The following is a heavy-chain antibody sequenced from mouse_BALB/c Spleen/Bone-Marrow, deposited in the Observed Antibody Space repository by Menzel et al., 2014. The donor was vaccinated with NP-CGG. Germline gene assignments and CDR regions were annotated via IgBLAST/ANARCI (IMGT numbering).Heavy chain of an antibody. J-gene: IGHJ2*01. V-gene: IGHV14-3*02. CDR3: ARGHGCYVGYYFDN. D-gene: IGHD2-3*01. Sequence: VQLQQSGAEPVKPGASVKLSCTASGFNIKDTYMHWVKQRPEQGLEWIGRIDPANGKTKYDPKFQGKATITADTSSNTAYLQLSSLTSEGTAVYYCARGHGCYVGYYFDNWGQGTTLTVSS. CDR2: IDPANGKT. CDR1: GFNIKDTY.